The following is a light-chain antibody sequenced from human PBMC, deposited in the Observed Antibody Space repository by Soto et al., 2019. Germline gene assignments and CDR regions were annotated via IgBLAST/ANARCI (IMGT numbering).Light chain of an antibody. CDR3: QQRSKWPIT. J-gene: IGKJ5*01. CDR1: QSLSSS. CDR2: DTS. Sequence: PGERATLSCRASQSLSSSLAWYQQKPGQAPRVLIYDTSTRATGIPARFSGSGSGTGFTLTISSLEPEDFAVYYCQQRSKWPITFGQGTRLENK. V-gene: IGKV3-11*01.